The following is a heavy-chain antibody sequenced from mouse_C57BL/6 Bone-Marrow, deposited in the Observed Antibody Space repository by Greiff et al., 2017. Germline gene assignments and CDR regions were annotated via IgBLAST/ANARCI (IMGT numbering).Heavy chain of an antibody. J-gene: IGHJ3*01. D-gene: IGHD2-3*01. CDR2: INPGSGGT. Sequence: VQLQQSGAELVRPGTSVKVSCKASGYAFTNYLIEWVKQRPGQGLEWIGVINPGSGGTNYNEKFKGKATLTADKSSSTAYMQLSILTSEDSAVYFCSREDDGDYWFAYWGQGTLVTVSA. CDR3: SREDDGDYWFAY. V-gene: IGHV1-54*01. CDR1: GYAFTNYL.